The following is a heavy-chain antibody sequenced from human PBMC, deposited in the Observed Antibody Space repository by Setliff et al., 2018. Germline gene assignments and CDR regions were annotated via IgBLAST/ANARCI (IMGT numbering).Heavy chain of an antibody. D-gene: IGHD2-15*01. Sequence: QPGGSLRLSCAASGFTFSTYRMHWVRKAPGKGLKWVAVIWDDGGNKYHADPVKGRFTISRDNSKNTLYLQMNSLRPEDTAVYYCARTCSGSGCYAGLESWGQGTPVTVSS. CDR3: ARTCSGSGCYAGLES. V-gene: IGHV3-33*08. CDR2: IWDDGGNK. J-gene: IGHJ4*02. CDR1: GFTFSTYR.